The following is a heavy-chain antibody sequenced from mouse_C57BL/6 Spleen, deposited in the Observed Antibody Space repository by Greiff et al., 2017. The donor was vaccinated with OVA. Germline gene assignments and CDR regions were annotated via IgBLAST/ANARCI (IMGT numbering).Heavy chain of an antibody. CDR3: ASDLYWYFDV. CDR2: INPGSGGT. CDR1: GYAFTNYL. J-gene: IGHJ1*03. Sequence: VMLVESGAELVRPGTSVKVSCKASGYAFTNYLIEWVKQRPGQGLEWIGVINPGSGGTNYNEKFKGKATLTADKSSSTAYMQLSSLTSEDSAVYFCASDLYWYFDVWGTGTTVTVSS. V-gene: IGHV1-54*01.